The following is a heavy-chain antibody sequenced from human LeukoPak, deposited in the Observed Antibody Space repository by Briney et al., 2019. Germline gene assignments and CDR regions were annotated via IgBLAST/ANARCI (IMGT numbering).Heavy chain of an antibody. V-gene: IGHV4-59*12. CDR3: ARVLWDIVVVPAAINYFDY. Sequence: PSETLSLTCTVSGVSISSYYWSWIRQPPGKGLEWIGYIYYSGSTNYNPSLKSRVTISVDTSKNQFSLKLSSVTAADTAVYYCARVLWDIVVVPAAINYFDYWGQGTLVTVSS. J-gene: IGHJ4*02. CDR2: IYYSGST. D-gene: IGHD2-2*02. CDR1: GVSISSYY.